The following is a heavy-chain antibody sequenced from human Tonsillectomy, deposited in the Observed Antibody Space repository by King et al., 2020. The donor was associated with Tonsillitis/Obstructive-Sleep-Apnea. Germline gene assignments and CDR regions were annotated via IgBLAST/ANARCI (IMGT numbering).Heavy chain of an antibody. Sequence: VQLQQWGAGLLKPSETLSLTCAVYGGSFSGYYWSWIRQPPGKGLEWIGEINHSGSTNYNPSLKSRVTISVDTSKNQFSLKLSSLTAADTAVCYCAGGRPEGYCSGGSCYHSWFDPWGQGTLVTVSS. CDR2: INHSGST. J-gene: IGHJ5*02. D-gene: IGHD2-15*01. CDR3: AGGRPEGYCSGGSCYHSWFDP. V-gene: IGHV4-34*01. CDR1: GGSFSGYY.